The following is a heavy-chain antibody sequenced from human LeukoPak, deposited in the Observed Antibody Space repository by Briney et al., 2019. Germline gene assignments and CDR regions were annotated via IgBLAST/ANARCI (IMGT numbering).Heavy chain of an antibody. D-gene: IGHD2-15*01. CDR2: INHSGST. CDR1: GGSFSGYY. CDR3: ARRSSGSCYGY. J-gene: IGHJ4*02. Sequence: SETLSLTCAVYGGSFSGYYWSWIRQPPGKGPEWIGEINHSGSTNYNPSLKSRVTISVDTSKNQFSLKLSAVTAADTAVYYCARRSSGSCYGYWGQGTLVTVSS. V-gene: IGHV4-34*01.